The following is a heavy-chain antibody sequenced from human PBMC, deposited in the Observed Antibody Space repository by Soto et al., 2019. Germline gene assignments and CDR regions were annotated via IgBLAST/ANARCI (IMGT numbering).Heavy chain of an antibody. V-gene: IGHV5-51*01. J-gene: IGHJ4*02. D-gene: IGHD3-3*01. CDR1: GYNFACYW. Sequence: GESLKISCNGSGYNFACYWISWVRQMPGKGLELMGIIYPSDSDTRYRPSFQGQVTISADKSISSAYLQWSSLRASDTATYYCARGGVSTRTFDYWGQGTPVTVSS. CDR3: ARGGVSTRTFDY. CDR2: IYPSDSDT.